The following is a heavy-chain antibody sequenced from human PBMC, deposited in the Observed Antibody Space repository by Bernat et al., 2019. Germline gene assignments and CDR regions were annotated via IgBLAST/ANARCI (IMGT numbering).Heavy chain of an antibody. J-gene: IGHJ5*02. V-gene: IGHV3-15*07. D-gene: IGHD2-2*01. CDR2: IKSKTDGGTT. Sequence: EVQLVESGGGLVKPGGSLRLSCAASGFTFSNAWMNWVRQAPGKGLEWVDRIKSKTDGGTTAYAAPVKGRFTIARDDSKNTLYLQMNSMKPEDTAVYYCTTNSAVNCISTSCDAEDNWFDPWGQGTLVTVTS. CDR3: TTNSAVNCISTSCDAEDNWFDP. CDR1: GFTFSNAW.